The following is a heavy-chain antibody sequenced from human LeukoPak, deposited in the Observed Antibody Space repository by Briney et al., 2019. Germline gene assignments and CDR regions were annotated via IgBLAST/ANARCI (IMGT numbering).Heavy chain of an antibody. Sequence: SETLSLTCTVSSYSISSGYYWGWIRQPPGKGLEWIGSIYHSGSAYYNPSLKSRVTISVDTSKNQFSLKLSSVTAADTAVYFCARAYRSSWYANWFDPWGQGTPVTVSS. D-gene: IGHD6-13*01. CDR1: SYSISSGYY. V-gene: IGHV4-38-2*02. CDR2: IYHSGSA. J-gene: IGHJ5*02. CDR3: ARAYRSSWYANWFDP.